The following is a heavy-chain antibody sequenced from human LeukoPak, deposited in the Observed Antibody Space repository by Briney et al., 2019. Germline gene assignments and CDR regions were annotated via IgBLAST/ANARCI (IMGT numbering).Heavy chain of an antibody. Sequence: PGGSLKLSCAASGFTFSDYYMNWIRQAPGMGLEWVSCISTSGSTTYYADSVKGRFTVSRDNAKNSPSLQMNSLRDEDTAVYYCTTYSSSSGGIDYWGQGTLVTVSS. D-gene: IGHD6-6*01. CDR3: TTYSSSSGGIDY. V-gene: IGHV3-11*01. CDR1: GFTFSDYY. CDR2: ISTSGSTT. J-gene: IGHJ4*02.